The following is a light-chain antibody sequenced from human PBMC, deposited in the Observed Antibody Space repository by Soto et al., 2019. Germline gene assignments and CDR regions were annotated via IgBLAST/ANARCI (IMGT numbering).Light chain of an antibody. CDR3: QQYGSSPWT. V-gene: IGKV3-20*01. CDR1: QSVRNNY. J-gene: IGKJ1*01. Sequence: EIVLTQSPGTLSLSPGDRATLSCRASQSVRNNYLAWYQKKPGQAPRLLIYAASGRATGIPDRFSGSGSGTDFTLTISRLEPEDFAVYHCQQYGSSPWTFGQGTKVEIK. CDR2: AAS.